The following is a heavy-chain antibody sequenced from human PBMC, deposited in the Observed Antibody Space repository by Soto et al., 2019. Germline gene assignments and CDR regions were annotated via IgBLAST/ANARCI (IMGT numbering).Heavy chain of an antibody. CDR2: ISGSGDIT. V-gene: IGHV3-23*01. Sequence: QLLESGGGVVQPGGSLRLSCAASGFVFPNCAMSWVRQAPGKGLGWVSGISGSGDITHYADSVMGRFAISRDMSKDTLYLQVSSLRAEDTAVYYCAKGATSTWYDFDYWGQGTLVTVSS. CDR1: GFVFPNCA. D-gene: IGHD6-13*01. CDR3: AKGATSTWYDFDY. J-gene: IGHJ4*02.